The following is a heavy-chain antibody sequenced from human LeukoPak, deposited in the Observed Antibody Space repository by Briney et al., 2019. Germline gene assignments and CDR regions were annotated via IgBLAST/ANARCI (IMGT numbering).Heavy chain of an antibody. J-gene: IGHJ4*02. CDR1: GGSISSYY. CDR2: IFYSGST. V-gene: IGHV4-59*12. D-gene: IGHD6-6*01. Sequence: PSETLSLTCTVSGGSISSYYWSWIRQPPGKGLEWIGYIFYSGSTKYNPSLKSRVTISVDTSKKQFSLKLSSVTAADTAVYYCARDPQLGPFDYWGQGTLVTVSS. CDR3: ARDPQLGPFDY.